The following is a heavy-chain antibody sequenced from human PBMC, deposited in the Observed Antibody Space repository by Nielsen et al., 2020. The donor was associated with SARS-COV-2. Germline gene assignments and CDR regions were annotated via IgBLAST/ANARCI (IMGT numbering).Heavy chain of an antibody. J-gene: IGHJ3*02. D-gene: IGHD3-22*01. Sequence: SVKVSCKASGFTFTSSAVQWVRQARGQRLEWIGWIVVGSGNTNYAQKFQERVTITRDMSTSTAYMELSSLRSDDTAVYYCAAKRITMIIVGDAFDIWGQVTMVTVSS. CDR2: IVVGSGNT. CDR3: AAKRITMIIVGDAFDI. V-gene: IGHV1-58*01. CDR1: GFTFTSSA.